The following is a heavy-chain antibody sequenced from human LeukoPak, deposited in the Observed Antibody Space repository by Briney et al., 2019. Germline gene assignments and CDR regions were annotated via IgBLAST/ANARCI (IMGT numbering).Heavy chain of an antibody. V-gene: IGHV4-39*01. Sequence: SETLSLTCTVSGVSISSSSYYWGWIRQPPGKGLEWIGSIYYSGSTYYNPSLKSRVTISVDTSKNQFSLKLSSVTAADTAVYYCARTTMVRGVIFDYWGQGTLVTVSS. CDR2: IYYSGST. CDR3: ARTTMVRGVIFDY. D-gene: IGHD3-10*01. J-gene: IGHJ4*02. CDR1: GVSISSSSYY.